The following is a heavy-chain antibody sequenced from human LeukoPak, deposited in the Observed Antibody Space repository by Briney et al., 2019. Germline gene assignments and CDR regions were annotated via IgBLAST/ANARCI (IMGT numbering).Heavy chain of an antibody. J-gene: IGHJ2*01. CDR3: ARVDSSGWSYWYFDL. V-gene: IGHV4-34*01. Sequence: PSEXXSLTCAVYGGSFSGYYWSWLRQPPGKGLEWIGEINHSGSTNYNPSLKSRVTISVDTSKNQFSLKLSSVTAADTAVYYCARVDSSGWSYWYFDLWGRGTLVTVSS. D-gene: IGHD6-19*01. CDR1: GGSFSGYY. CDR2: INHSGST.